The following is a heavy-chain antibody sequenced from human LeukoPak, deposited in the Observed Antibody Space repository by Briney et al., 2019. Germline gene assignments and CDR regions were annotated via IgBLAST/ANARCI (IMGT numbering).Heavy chain of an antibody. CDR2: MSYTGST. J-gene: IGHJ4*02. V-gene: IGHV4-59*01. D-gene: IGHD1-14*01. CDR3: ARDVNRGDYFDY. CDR1: AGSISSYY. Sequence: SETLSLTCTVSAGSISSYYWSWIRQPPGKGLEWVGSMSYTGSTNYNPSLKSRVTMSVDTPKNQFSLKLSSVTAADTAVYYCARDVNRGDYFDYWGQGTLVTVSS.